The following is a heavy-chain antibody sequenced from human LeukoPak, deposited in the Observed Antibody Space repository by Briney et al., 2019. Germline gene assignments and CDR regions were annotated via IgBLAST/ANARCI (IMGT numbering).Heavy chain of an antibody. J-gene: IGHJ4*02. CDR1: GFTLSNYD. D-gene: IGHD4-23*01. V-gene: IGHV3-23*01. CDR2: ISGSGGST. Sequence: GGSLRLSCEASGFTLSNYDMIWVRQAPGKGLEWVSIISGSGGSTYYGDSVKGRFTISRDNSKNTLYLQMNSLRVEDTAVYYCARGRPHGNDYWGQGTLVTVSS. CDR3: ARGRPHGNDY.